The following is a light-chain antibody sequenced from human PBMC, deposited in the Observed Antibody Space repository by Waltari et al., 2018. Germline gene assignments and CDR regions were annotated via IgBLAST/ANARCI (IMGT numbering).Light chain of an antibody. CDR3: QQYSSTST. CDR2: WVS. V-gene: IGKV4-1*01. J-gene: IGKJ3*01. Sequence: DIVMTQSPAFLAVALGEGATVNCRSRRSLSSSSNNRVSLAWYQQKPGLPPKLLIYWVSTRESGVPDRFSGSGSGTDFTLTISSLQAEDVAVYYCQQYSSTSTFGPGTRVAI. CDR1: RSLSSSSNNRVS.